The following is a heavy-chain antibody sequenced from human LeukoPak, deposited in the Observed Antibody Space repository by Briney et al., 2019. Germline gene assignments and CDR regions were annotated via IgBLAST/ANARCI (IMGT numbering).Heavy chain of an antibody. CDR2: IYESGNT. CDR1: GYSISSGHY. Sequence: PSETLSLTCSVSGYSISSGHYWGWIRQPPGKGLEWIGTIYESGNTYYNPSLKSRVTISVDTSKNQFSLKLSSVTAADTAVYYCASRPTTVTTGEYAFDIWGQGTMVTVSS. V-gene: IGHV4-38-2*01. D-gene: IGHD4-17*01. CDR3: ASRPTTVTTGEYAFDI. J-gene: IGHJ3*02.